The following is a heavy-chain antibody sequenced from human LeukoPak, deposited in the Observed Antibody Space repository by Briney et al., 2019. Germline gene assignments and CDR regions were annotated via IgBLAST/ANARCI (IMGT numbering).Heavy chain of an antibody. V-gene: IGHV3-66*01. Sequence: GGSLRLSCAASGFTVSSNYMSWVRQAPGKGLEWVSVIYSGGSTYYADSVKVRFTISRDNSKNTLYLQMNSLRAEDTAVYYCARSASYCSSTSCHRWFDPWGQGTLVTVSS. CDR1: GFTVSSNY. CDR2: IYSGGST. D-gene: IGHD2-2*01. J-gene: IGHJ5*02. CDR3: ARSASYCSSTSCHRWFDP.